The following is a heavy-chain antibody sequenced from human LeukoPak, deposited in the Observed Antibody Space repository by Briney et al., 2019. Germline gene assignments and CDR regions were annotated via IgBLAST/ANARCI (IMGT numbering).Heavy chain of an antibody. CDR1: RLTFSSYG. CDR3: AKEGRDGFNYDY. V-gene: IGHV3-30*18. D-gene: IGHD5-24*01. Sequence: GGSLRLSCAASRLTFSSYGMHWVRQAPGKGLEWVAVISYDGSNKYYADSVKGRFTVSRDNSKNTLYLQMNSLRAEDTAVYYCAKEGRDGFNYDYWGQGTLVTVSS. J-gene: IGHJ4*02. CDR2: ISYDGSNK.